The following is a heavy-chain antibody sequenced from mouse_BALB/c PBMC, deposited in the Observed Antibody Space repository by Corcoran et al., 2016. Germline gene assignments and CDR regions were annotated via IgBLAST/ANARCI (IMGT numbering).Heavy chain of an antibody. J-gene: IGHJ3*01. CDR1: GFDFSGYW. V-gene: IGHV4-1*02. CDR3: ARPVTYGPFDY. D-gene: IGHD1-2*01. Sequence: EVKLLESGGGLVQPGGSLKLSCAASGFDFSGYWMGWVRQAPGKGLDWIGEIHPDSNTINYTPSLKDKFIISRDNAKNTLNLQMSKVISEDTALYYCARPVTYGPFDYWGQGTLVTVSA. CDR2: IHPDSNTI.